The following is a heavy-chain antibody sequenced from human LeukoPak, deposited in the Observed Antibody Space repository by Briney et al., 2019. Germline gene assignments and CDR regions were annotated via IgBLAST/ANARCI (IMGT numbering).Heavy chain of an antibody. Sequence: GGSLRLSCTASGFTFSNYAMSWVRQAPGKGLEWVSTISGSGASTYYAHSVEGRFTISIDSSKNTLYLQLNKLRAEDTAVYYCAKGRGYCSGGSCYTDYWGQGSLVTVSS. V-gene: IGHV3-23*01. CDR2: ISGSGAST. CDR3: AKGRGYCSGGSCYTDY. CDR1: GFTFSNYA. J-gene: IGHJ4*02. D-gene: IGHD2-15*01.